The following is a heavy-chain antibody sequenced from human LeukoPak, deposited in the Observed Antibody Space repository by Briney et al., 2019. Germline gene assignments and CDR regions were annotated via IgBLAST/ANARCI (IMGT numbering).Heavy chain of an antibody. CDR2: IYYSGST. CDR1: GGSISSYY. D-gene: IGHD6-13*01. V-gene: IGHV4-59*01. CDR3: ARDKWRYYSSSGFDY. Sequence: KPSETLSLTCTVSGGSISSYYWSWIRQPPGKGLGWIGYIYYSGSTNYNPSLKSRVTISVDTSKNQFSLKLSSVTAADTAVYYCARDKWRYYSSSGFDYWGQGTLVTVSS. J-gene: IGHJ4*02.